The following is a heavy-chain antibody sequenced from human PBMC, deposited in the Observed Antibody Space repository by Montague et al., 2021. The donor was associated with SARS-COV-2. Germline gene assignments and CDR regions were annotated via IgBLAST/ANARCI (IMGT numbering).Heavy chain of an antibody. CDR2: IKEDGSVR. V-gene: IGHV3-7*01. Sequence: SLRLSCAASGFTFSSQWMSWVRQAPGKGLEWVANIKEDGSVRQYADSVKGRFTISRDNAKNYLLLQMNSLRVEDTAVYYCSSGDFFDYWGQGTLVTVSS. CDR3: SSGDFFDY. D-gene: IGHD3-16*01. J-gene: IGHJ4*02. CDR1: GFTFSSQW.